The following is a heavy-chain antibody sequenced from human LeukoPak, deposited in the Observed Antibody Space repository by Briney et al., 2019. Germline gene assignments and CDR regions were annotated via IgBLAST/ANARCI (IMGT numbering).Heavy chain of an antibody. D-gene: IGHD2-8*02. CDR3: ARVAVSGPTGWFDS. Sequence: GGSLRLSCAASGFTFSSYAMSWVRQAPGKGLEWVSAISGSRGSTYYADSVKGRFTISRDNVDNVVYLEMNSLGAEDTATYYCARVAVSGPTGWFDSWGQGTLVIASS. CDR2: ISGSRGST. J-gene: IGHJ5*01. CDR1: GFTFSSYA. V-gene: IGHV3-23*01.